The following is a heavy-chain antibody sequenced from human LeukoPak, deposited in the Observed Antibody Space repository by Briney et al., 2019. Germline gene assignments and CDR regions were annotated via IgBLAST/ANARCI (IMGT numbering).Heavy chain of an antibody. V-gene: IGHV4-59*01. D-gene: IGHD3-10*01. CDR3: AGAYYYGSGTSHPIDY. CDR2: IYYSGST. J-gene: IGHJ4*02. Sequence: SETLSLTCTVSGGSISSYYWSWIRQPPGKGLEWIGYIYYSGSTNYNPSLKSRVTISVDTSKNQFSLKLSSVTAADTAVYYCAGAYYYGSGTSHPIDYWGQGTLVTVSS. CDR1: GGSISSYY.